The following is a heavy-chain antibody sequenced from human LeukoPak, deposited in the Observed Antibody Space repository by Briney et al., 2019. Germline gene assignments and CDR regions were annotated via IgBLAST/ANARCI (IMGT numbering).Heavy chain of an antibody. V-gene: IGHV1-2*02. J-gene: IGHJ4*02. CDR1: GYTFTGYY. CDR3: AREREVGALGFDY. D-gene: IGHD1-26*01. CDR2: INPNSGGT. Sequence: GASVKVSCKASGYTFTGYYMHWVRQAPGQGLEWMGWINPNSGGTNYAQKFQGRVTMTRDTSISTAYMELSRLRSDDTAVYYCAREREVGALGFDYWGQGTLVTVSS.